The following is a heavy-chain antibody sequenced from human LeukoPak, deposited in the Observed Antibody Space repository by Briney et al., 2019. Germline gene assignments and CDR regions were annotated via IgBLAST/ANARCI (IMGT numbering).Heavy chain of an antibody. V-gene: IGHV4-31*03. CDR2: IYYSGST. CDR3: ARVYYYGSGSYPYYFDY. CDR1: GGSISSGGYY. J-gene: IGHJ4*02. Sequence: PSQTLSLTCTVSGGSISSGGYYWSWIRQHPGKGLEWIGYIYYSGSTYYNPSLKSRVTISVDTSKNQFSLKLSSVTAADTAVYYCARVYYYGSGSYPYYFDYWGQGTLVTVSP. D-gene: IGHD3-10*01.